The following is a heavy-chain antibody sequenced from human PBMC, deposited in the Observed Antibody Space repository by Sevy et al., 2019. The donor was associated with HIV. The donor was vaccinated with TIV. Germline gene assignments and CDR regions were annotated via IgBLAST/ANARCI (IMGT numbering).Heavy chain of an antibody. CDR2: ISGITSTK. J-gene: IGHJ4*02. CDR1: GFXFSSYS. CDR3: TRXVISYRXGSAIVDN. D-gene: IGHD3-10*01. Sequence: GGSLRLSCVASGFXFSSYSMXXVRQAPXXXLEWXXXISGITSTKNYADSVKGRFTISRDNAKNSLYLQMNGLRDEDTAVYYCTRXVISYRXGSAIVDNWGQGTLVTVSS. V-gene: IGHV3-48*02.